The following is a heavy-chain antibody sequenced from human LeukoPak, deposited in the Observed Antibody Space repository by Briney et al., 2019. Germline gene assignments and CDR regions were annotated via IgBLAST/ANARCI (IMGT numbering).Heavy chain of an antibody. CDR2: ITPKSGDT. Sequence: GAPVKVSCKASGYTFSDFYIHWARQAPGQGLEYVGWITPKSGDTYSPQRFQGRVTMTRDASISTAYMELSSLRSDDTAVYFCARVRLADERAWAYWGQGTLVTVSS. J-gene: IGHJ4*02. CDR3: ARVRLADERAWAY. D-gene: IGHD3-3*02. CDR1: GYTFSDFY. V-gene: IGHV1-2*02.